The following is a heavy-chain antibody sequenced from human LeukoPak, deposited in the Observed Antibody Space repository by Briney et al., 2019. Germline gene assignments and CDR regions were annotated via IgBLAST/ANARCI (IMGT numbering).Heavy chain of an antibody. D-gene: IGHD3-22*01. CDR3: ARHLGDYYDSRAYDY. J-gene: IGHJ4*02. CDR2: INHSGST. Sequence: SETLSLTCAVYGGSFSGYYWSWIRQPPGKGLEWIGEINHSGSTNYNPSLKSRVTISVDTSKNQFSLKLSSVTAADTAMYYCARHLGDYYDSRAYDYWGQGTLVTVSS. V-gene: IGHV4-34*01. CDR1: GGSFSGYY.